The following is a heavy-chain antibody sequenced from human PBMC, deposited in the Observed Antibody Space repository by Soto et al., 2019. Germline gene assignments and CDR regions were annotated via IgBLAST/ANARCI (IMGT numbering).Heavy chain of an antibody. CDR2: ISSSGSTI. Sequence: PVGSLRLSCAASGFTFSDYYMSWIRQAPGKGLEWVSYISSSGSTIYYADSVKGRFTISRDNAKNSLYLQMNSLRAEDTAVYYCARDGGVLEWPLYYYYYGMDVWGQGTTVTSP. J-gene: IGHJ6*02. D-gene: IGHD3-3*01. CDR3: ARDGGVLEWPLYYYYYGMDV. CDR1: GFTFSDYY. V-gene: IGHV3-11*01.